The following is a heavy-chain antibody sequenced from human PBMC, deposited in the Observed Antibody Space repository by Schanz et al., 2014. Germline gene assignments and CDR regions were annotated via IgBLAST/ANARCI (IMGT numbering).Heavy chain of an antibody. CDR3: ARRGIGGTYYREPFDY. J-gene: IGHJ4*02. CDR2: IYASGGT. V-gene: IGHV4-39*01. D-gene: IGHD1-26*01. CDR1: GGSISSSSYY. Sequence: QLQLQESGPGLVKPSETLSLTCTVSGGSISSSSYYWGWIRQPPGKGLEWIGSIYASGGTYYNPSLKSRVTISVATSKNLFSLRLSSVTAADTAVYFCARRGIGGTYYREPFDYWGQGTLVTVSS.